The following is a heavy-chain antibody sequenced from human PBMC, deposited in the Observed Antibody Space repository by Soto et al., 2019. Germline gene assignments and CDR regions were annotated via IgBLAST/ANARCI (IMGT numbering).Heavy chain of an antibody. V-gene: IGHV3-48*02. Sequence: EVQLVESGGGLVQPGGSLRLSCVASGFTFSTYSMNWVRQAPGKGLEWISYISSSSSTTYADSVKGRFIISRDNAKNSLYLQMNSLRHEDTAVYYCARTIWSGYFQADYWGQGTLVTVSS. J-gene: IGHJ4*02. CDR1: GFTFSTYS. D-gene: IGHD3-3*01. CDR3: ARTIWSGYFQADY. CDR2: ISSSSST.